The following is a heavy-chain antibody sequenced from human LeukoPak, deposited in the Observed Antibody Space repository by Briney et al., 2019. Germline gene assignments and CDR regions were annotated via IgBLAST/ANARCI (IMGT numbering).Heavy chain of an antibody. Sequence: ASVKVSCKASGGTFSSYAISWVRPAPGQGLEWMGWISAYNGNTNYAQKLQGRVTMTTDTSTSTAYMELRSLRSDDTAVYYCARDRYYDSSGYPDYWGQGTLVTVSS. D-gene: IGHD3-22*01. CDR1: GGTFSSYA. CDR3: ARDRYYDSSGYPDY. CDR2: ISAYNGNT. J-gene: IGHJ4*02. V-gene: IGHV1-18*01.